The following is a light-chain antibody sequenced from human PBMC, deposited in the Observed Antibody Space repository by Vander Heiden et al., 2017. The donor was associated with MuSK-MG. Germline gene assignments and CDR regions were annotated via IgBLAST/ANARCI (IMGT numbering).Light chain of an antibody. V-gene: IGLV2-23*02. CDR1: SSDVGSYKL. CDR3: GSEAGSSTYVV. CDR2: EVS. Sequence: QSALTQPASVSGSPGQSITISCTGTSSDVGSYKLVSWYQQHPGKAPKLMIYEVSKRRSGVSNRFSGTKSGNTASMTITGLQAEDEADYYCGSEAGSSTYVVFGGGTKLTVL. J-gene: IGLJ2*01.